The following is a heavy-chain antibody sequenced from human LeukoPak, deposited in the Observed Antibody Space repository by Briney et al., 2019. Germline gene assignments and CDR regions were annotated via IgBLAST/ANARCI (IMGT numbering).Heavy chain of an antibody. V-gene: IGHV3-30-3*01. CDR3: AKVLRFVVVVAATPDDAFDI. D-gene: IGHD2-15*01. J-gene: IGHJ3*02. Sequence: GGSLRLSCAASGFTFSSYAMHWVRQAPGKGLEWVAVISYDGSNKYYADSVKGRFTISRDNSKNTLYLQMNSLRAEDTALYYCAKVLRFVVVVAATPDDAFDIWGQGTMVTVSS. CDR2: ISYDGSNK. CDR1: GFTFSSYA.